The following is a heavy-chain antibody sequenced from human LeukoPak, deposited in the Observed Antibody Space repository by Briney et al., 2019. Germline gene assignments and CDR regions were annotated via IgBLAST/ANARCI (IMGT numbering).Heavy chain of an antibody. V-gene: IGHV1-2*02. CDR1: GYTFTGYY. CDR3: ARETGIAVAGTDY. Sequence: ASVEVSCKASGYTFTGYYMHWVRQAPGQGLEWMGWINPNSGGTNYAQKFQGRVTMTRDTSISTAYMELSRLRSDDTAVYYCARETGIAVAGTDYWGQGTLVTVSS. D-gene: IGHD6-19*01. CDR2: INPNSGGT. J-gene: IGHJ4*02.